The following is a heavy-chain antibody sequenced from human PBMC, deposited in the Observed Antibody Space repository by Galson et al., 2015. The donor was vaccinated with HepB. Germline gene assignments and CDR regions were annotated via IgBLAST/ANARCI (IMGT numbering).Heavy chain of an antibody. V-gene: IGHV1-8*01. Sequence: SVKVSCKASGYTFTNYDINWVRQAPGQGLEWMGWVNPNSGNTGYAQKFQGRVTMTRNTSISTAYMELNRLRSEDTAVYYCARVWGYYGSGSQYYFDYWGQGTLVTVSS. J-gene: IGHJ4*02. CDR1: GYTFTNYD. CDR3: ARVWGYYGSGSQYYFDY. CDR2: VNPNSGNT. D-gene: IGHD3-10*01.